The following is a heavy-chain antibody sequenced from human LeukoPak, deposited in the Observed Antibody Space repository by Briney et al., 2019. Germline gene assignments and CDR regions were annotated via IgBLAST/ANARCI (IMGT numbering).Heavy chain of an antibody. CDR1: GFTFSSYA. D-gene: IGHD2/OR15-2a*01. Sequence: GRSLRLSCAASGFTFSSYAMHWVRQAPGKGLEWVAVISYDGSNKYYADSVKGRFTISRDNSKNTLYLQMNSLRAEDTAVYYCAKGLGSMSYWGQGTLVTVSS. CDR2: ISYDGSNK. J-gene: IGHJ4*02. V-gene: IGHV3-30*04. CDR3: AKGLGSMSY.